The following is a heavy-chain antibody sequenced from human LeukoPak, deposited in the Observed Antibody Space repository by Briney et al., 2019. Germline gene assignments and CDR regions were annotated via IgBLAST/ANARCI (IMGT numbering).Heavy chain of an antibody. J-gene: IGHJ5*02. Sequence: SETLSLTCAVYGGSFSGYYWSWIRQPPGKGLEWIGEINHSGSTNYNPSLKSRVTISVDTSKNQFSLKPSSVTAADTAVYYCARGPLVVAATDNWFDPWGQGTLVTVSS. CDR1: GGSFSGYY. V-gene: IGHV4-34*01. D-gene: IGHD2-15*01. CDR2: INHSGST. CDR3: ARGPLVVAATDNWFDP.